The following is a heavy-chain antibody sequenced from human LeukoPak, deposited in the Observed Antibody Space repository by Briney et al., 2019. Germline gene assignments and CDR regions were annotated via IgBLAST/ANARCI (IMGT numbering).Heavy chain of an antibody. CDR2: IYTSGRT. Sequence: KPSETLSLTCTVSGGSISSYSWSWIRQPAGKGLEWIGRIYTSGRTNYNPSLKSRVTMSVDTSKNQFSLKLSSVTAADTAVYYCARGGSFSYSYFDYWGPGTLVTVSS. D-gene: IGHD5-18*01. J-gene: IGHJ4*02. CDR3: ARGGSFSYSYFDY. V-gene: IGHV4-4*07. CDR1: GGSISSYS.